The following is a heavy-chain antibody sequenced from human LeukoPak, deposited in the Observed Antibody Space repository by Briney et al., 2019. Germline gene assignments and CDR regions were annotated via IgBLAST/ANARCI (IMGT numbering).Heavy chain of an antibody. CDR3: ARDSGSGSSFVFFL. Sequence: SETLSLTCTVSGGSISSYYWSWIRQPAGEGLEWIGRIYTSGSTNYNPSLKSRVTMSVDTSKNQFSLKLSSVTAADTAVYYCARDSGSGSSFVFFLWGQGTLVTVSS. J-gene: IGHJ4*02. D-gene: IGHD3-10*01. V-gene: IGHV4-4*07. CDR2: IYTSGST. CDR1: GGSISSYY.